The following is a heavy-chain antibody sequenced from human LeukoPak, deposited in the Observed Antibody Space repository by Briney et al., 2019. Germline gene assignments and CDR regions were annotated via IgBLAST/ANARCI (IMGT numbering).Heavy chain of an antibody. D-gene: IGHD2-15*01. CDR1: GGTFSSYA. J-gene: IGHJ4*02. V-gene: IGHV1-69*04. CDR2: IIPILGIA. Sequence: GASVKVSCKASGGTFSSYAICWVRPAPGQGLEWMGRIIPILGIANYAQKFRGRVTITADKSTSTAYMELSSLRSEDTAVYYCARDSALYSNGYWGQGTLVTVSS. CDR3: ARDSALYSNGY.